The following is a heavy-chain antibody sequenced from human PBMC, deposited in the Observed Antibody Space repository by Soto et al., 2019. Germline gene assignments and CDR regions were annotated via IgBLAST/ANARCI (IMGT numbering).Heavy chain of an antibody. Sequence: QVQLVQSGGEVKRPGASVKVSCKTSGYTFSNYGITWVRQAPGQPLEWLGWISLYSDGTNYAQKSQGGAPMTTDTSTTTSYRELRGLRSDDAAVYYWARVVPGAEAWFGPWGKGPLVTVSS. CDR1: GYTFSNYG. CDR2: ISLYSDGT. J-gene: IGHJ5*02. CDR3: ARVVPGAEAWFGP. V-gene: IGHV1-18*01. D-gene: IGHD2-2*01.